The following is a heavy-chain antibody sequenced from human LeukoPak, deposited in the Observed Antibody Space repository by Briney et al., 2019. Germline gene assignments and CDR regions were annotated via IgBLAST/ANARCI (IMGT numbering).Heavy chain of an antibody. CDR3: ARAADEDLTNFDY. J-gene: IGHJ4*02. CDR2: ISTSTGHP. D-gene: IGHD1-1*01. Sequence: ASVKVSCKDSGYTFLRYTISWVRQAPGQGLELMGWISTSTGHPTYARDFSGRFVFSLDTSVSTTYLQISSLKADDTAVYYCARAADEDLTNFDYWGQGTLVTVSS. CDR1: GYTFLRYT. V-gene: IGHV7-4-1*02.